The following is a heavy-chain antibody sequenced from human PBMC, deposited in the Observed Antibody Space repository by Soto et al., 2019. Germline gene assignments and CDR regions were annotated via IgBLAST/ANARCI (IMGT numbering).Heavy chain of an antibody. Sequence: PSETLSLTCTVSGGSISSYYWSWIRQPPGKGLEWIGYIYYSGSTNYNPSLKSRVTISVDTSKNQFSLKLSSVTAADTAVYYCASIYGSGSYYNDGWFDHWGQGTLVTVSS. CDR3: ASIYGSGSYYNDGWFDH. V-gene: IGHV4-59*01. J-gene: IGHJ5*02. D-gene: IGHD3-10*01. CDR2: IYYSGST. CDR1: GGSISSYY.